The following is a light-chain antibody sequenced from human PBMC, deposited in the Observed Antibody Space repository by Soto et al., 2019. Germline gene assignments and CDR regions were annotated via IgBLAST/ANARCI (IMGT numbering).Light chain of an antibody. Sequence: QSVLTQPPSLSAAPGRKVTISCSGSISNIGGNSVSWYQQLPGTAPKLLIYDDNKRPSGIPDRFSGSKSGTSATLGITGFQTGDEADYYCGSWDSSLSAYVFGTGTKVTVL. CDR1: ISNIGGNS. J-gene: IGLJ1*01. V-gene: IGLV1-51*01. CDR3: GSWDSSLSAYV. CDR2: DDN.